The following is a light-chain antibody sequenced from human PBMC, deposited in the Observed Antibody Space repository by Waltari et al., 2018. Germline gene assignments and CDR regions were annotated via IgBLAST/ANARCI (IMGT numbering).Light chain of an antibody. Sequence: DVVMTQSPLSLPIPPGQPASISFRSSQSLVHSNGKTYVSWYQQKPGQPPRRLVYEVSNQASGVPDRFSGSGAGTDFTLKISRVEAYDVGLYYCGQGTQFPWTFGQGTKVEIK. CDR3: GQGTQFPWT. J-gene: IGKJ1*01. CDR1: QSLVHSNGKTY. CDR2: EVS. V-gene: IGKV2-30*02.